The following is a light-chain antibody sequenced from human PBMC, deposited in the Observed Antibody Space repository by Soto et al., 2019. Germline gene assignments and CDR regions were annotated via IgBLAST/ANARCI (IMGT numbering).Light chain of an antibody. J-gene: IGKJ2*01. Sequence: EIVMTQSPATLSVSPGERATLSYRASQSVNSNLAWYQQKPGQAPRLLIYGASARATGIPARFSGSGSGTNFTLTISSLQSEDFAVYYCQQCNNWPPITFGQGTKLEIK. CDR3: QQCNNWPPIT. V-gene: IGKV3-15*01. CDR2: GAS. CDR1: QSVNSN.